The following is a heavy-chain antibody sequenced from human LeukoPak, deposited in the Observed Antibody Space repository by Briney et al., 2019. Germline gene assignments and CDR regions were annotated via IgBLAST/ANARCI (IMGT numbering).Heavy chain of an antibody. CDR3: ARDRRYYYYYGIDV. J-gene: IGHJ6*02. CDR1: GFTVSSNY. CDR2: IYSGGST. V-gene: IGHV3-66*01. Sequence: PGGSLRLSCAASGFTVSSNYMSWVRQAPGKGLEWVSVIYSGGSTYYADSVKGRFTISRDNSKNTLYLQMNSLRAEDTAVYYCARDRRYYYYYGIDVWGQGTTVTVSS.